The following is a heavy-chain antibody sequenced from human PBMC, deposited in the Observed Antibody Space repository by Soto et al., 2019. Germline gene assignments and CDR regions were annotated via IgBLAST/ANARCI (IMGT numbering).Heavy chain of an antibody. V-gene: IGHV1-69*02. J-gene: IGHJ4*02. CDR3: ASGREQPGFIGYFDY. CDR2: IIPILGIA. D-gene: IGHD6-13*01. CDR1: GGTFSSYT. Sequence: GASVKVSCKASGGTFSSYTISWVRQAPGQGLEWMGRIIPILGIANYAQKFQGRVTITADKSTSTAYMELSSLRSEDTAVYYCASGREQPGFIGYFDYWGQGTLVTVSS.